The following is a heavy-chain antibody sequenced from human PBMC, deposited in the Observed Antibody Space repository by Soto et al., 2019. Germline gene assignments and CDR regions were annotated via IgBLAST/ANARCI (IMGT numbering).Heavy chain of an antibody. V-gene: IGHV4-61*01. CDR2: IYNSVTF. CDR1: GASVSSGSFY. CDR3: ARVPLGYSSSHHFDF. D-gene: IGHD6-6*01. J-gene: IGHJ4*02. Sequence: SETLSLTCTVSGASVSSGSFYWSWIRQPPGKGLEWIGFIYNSVTFNYNSSLKSRVTISVDTSNHQFSLKLRSVTAADTAVHFCARVPLGYSSSHHFDFWGQGALVTVS.